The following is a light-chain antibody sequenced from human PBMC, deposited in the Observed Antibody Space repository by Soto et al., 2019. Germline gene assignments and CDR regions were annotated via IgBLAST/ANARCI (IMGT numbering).Light chain of an antibody. J-gene: IGKJ1*01. CDR1: QSVSNDF. V-gene: IGKV3-20*01. CDR3: LQYGSSPPRT. CDR2: GAS. Sequence: EIVLTQSPGILSLSPGERATLSCRASQSVSNDFLAWYQQKPGQAPRLLIYGASTRATDVPDRFSGSGSGADFTLSISRLEPEDFAVYYCLQYGSSPPRTFGQGTKVEMK.